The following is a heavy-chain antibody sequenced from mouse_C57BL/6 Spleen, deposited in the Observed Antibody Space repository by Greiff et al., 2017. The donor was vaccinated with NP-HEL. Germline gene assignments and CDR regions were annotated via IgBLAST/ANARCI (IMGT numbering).Heavy chain of an antibody. V-gene: IGHV1-26*01. CDR1: GYTFTDYY. D-gene: IGHD2-1*01. CDR2: INPNNGGT. J-gene: IGHJ4*01. Sequence: VQLQQSGPELVKPGASVKISCKASGYTFTDYYMNWVKQSHGKSLEWIGDINPNNGGTSYNQKFKGKATLTVDKSSSTAYMELRSLTSEDSAVYYCGGGYGNFGYYAMDCWGQGTSVTVSS. CDR3: GGGYGNFGYYAMDC.